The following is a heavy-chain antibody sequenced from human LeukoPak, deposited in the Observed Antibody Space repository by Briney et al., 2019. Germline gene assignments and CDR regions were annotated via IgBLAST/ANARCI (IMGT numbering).Heavy chain of an antibody. V-gene: IGHV3-7*01. CDR3: ARANGPYGDYDYFDL. CDR2: IKQDGSEK. Sequence: GGSLRLSCAASGFTFSSHWMSWVRQAPGKGLEWVANIKQDGSEKYYVDSVKGRFTISRDNAKNSLYLQMNSLRAEDTAVYYCARANGPYGDYDYFDLWGRGTLVTVSS. CDR1: GFTFSSHW. J-gene: IGHJ2*01. D-gene: IGHD4-17*01.